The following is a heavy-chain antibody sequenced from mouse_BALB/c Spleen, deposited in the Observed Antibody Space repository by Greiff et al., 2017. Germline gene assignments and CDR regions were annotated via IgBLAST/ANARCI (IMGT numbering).Heavy chain of an antibody. CDR1: GFSLTSYD. CDR2: IWTGGGT. D-gene: IGHD2-1*01. J-gene: IGHJ3*01. V-gene: IGHV2-9-2*01. Sequence: VKLVESGPGLVAPSQSLSITCTVSGFSLTSYDISWIRQPPGKGLEWLGVIWTGGGTNYNSAFMSRLSISKDNSKSQVFLKMNSLQTDDTAIYYCVRGPYGKPSFAYWGQGTLVTVSA. CDR3: VRGPYGKPSFAY.